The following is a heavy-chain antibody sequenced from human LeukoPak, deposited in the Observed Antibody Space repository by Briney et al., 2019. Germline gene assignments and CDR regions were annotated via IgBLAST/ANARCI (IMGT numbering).Heavy chain of an antibody. CDR1: GFTFSDYY. CDR3: ARRDFSSSWYDY. Sequence: GGSLRLSCAASGFTFSDYYMSRIRQAPGKGLEWVSYISSSGSSIYCADSVKGRSTISRDNAKKSLYLQMNSLRADDTAVYYCARRDFSSSWYDYWGQGTLVTVSS. CDR2: ISSSGSSI. J-gene: IGHJ4*02. D-gene: IGHD6-13*01. V-gene: IGHV3-11*01.